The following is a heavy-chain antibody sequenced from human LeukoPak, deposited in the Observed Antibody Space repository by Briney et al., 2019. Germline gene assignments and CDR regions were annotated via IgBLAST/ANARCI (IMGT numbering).Heavy chain of an antibody. CDR3: ARDSGGSCLAY. CDR2: ISGSGGST. CDR1: GFAFSSYA. D-gene: IGHD2-15*01. J-gene: IGHJ4*02. Sequence: PGGSLRLSCAASGFAFSSYAMSWVRQAPGKGLEWVSGISGSGGSTNYADSVKGRFTISRDNAKNSLYLQMNSLRAEDTAVYYCARDSGGSCLAYWGQGTLVTVSS. V-gene: IGHV3-23*01.